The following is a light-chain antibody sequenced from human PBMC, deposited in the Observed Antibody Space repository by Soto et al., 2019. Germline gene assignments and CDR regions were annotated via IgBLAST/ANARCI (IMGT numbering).Light chain of an antibody. CDR3: LQYNNWPPVT. V-gene: IGKV3-15*01. CDR2: GAS. J-gene: IGKJ5*01. CDR1: QSVSSN. Sequence: ETVMTQSPATLSVSPGERATLSCRASQSVSSNVAWYQQKPGQAPRLLIYGASTRATGIPDRFSGSGSGTEFTLTISSLQSEDFAVYYCLQYNNWPPVTFGQGTRLEIK.